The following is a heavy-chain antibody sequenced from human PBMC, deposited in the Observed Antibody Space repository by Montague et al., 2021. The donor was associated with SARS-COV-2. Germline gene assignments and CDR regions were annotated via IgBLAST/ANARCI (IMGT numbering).Heavy chain of an antibody. CDR1: GDSVSTNSGT. Sequence: CAISGDSVSTNSGTWNWVRLSPSRGLEWLGRTYYRSEWYSDYSVPVKSRISINPDTSKNQFSLQLNSVTPEDTAVYYCVRAERGSCGDGNCYQYFFNYWGKGTLVTVSS. V-gene: IGHV6-1*01. D-gene: IGHD2-15*01. J-gene: IGHJ4*02. CDR2: TYYRSEWYS. CDR3: VRAERGSCGDGNCYQYFFNY.